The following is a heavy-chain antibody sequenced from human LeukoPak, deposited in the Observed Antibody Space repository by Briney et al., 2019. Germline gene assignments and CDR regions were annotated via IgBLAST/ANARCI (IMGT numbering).Heavy chain of an antibody. Sequence: KASETLSLTCTVSGGSISSSSYFWGWIRQPPGKGLEWIGRIYTSGSTNYNPSLKSRVTMSVDTSKNQFSLKLSSVTAADTAVYYCAMDVSRVPYSSGWSYFDYWGQGTLVTVSS. CDR2: IYTSGST. J-gene: IGHJ4*02. D-gene: IGHD6-19*01. V-gene: IGHV4-61*05. CDR3: AMDVSRVPYSSGWSYFDY. CDR1: GGSISSSSYF.